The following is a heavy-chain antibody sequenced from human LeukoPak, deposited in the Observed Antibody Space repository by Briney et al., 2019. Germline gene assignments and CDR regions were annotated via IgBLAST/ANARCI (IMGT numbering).Heavy chain of an antibody. CDR1: GYTFTSYG. Sequence: ASVKVSCKASGYTFTSYGISWVRQAPGQGREWMGWISAYNGNTNYAQKLQGRVTMTTDTSTSTAYMELRSLRSDDTAVYYCARDSAVVVPAAMNAFDIWGQGTMVTVSS. V-gene: IGHV1-18*01. CDR3: ARDSAVVVPAAMNAFDI. D-gene: IGHD2-2*01. CDR2: ISAYNGNT. J-gene: IGHJ3*02.